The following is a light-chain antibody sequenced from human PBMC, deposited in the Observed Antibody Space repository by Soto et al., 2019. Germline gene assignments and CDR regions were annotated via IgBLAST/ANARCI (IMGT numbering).Light chain of an antibody. Sequence: QSVLTQPPSASGTPGQRVTISCSGSSSNIGSNPVNWYQQLPGTAPKLVIYNNHERPSGVPDRFSGSKSGTSGSLPISGLQSEDEADYYCAAWDDGLNGPYVFGTGTKLTVL. CDR3: AAWDDGLNGPYV. J-gene: IGLJ1*01. CDR2: NNH. V-gene: IGLV1-44*01. CDR1: SSNIGSNP.